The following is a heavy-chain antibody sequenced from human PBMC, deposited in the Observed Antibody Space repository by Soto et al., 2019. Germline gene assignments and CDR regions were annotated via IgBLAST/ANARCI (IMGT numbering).Heavy chain of an antibody. D-gene: IGHD3-10*01. CDR3: ARDLSYGSGSNNWFDP. Sequence: TSETLSLTCTVSGGSISSGGYYWSWIRQHPGKGLEWIGYIYYSGSTYYNPSLKSRVTISVDTSKNQFSLKLSSVTAADTAVYYCARDLSYGSGSNNWFDPWGQGTLVTVSS. CDR2: IYYSGST. J-gene: IGHJ5*02. CDR1: GGSISSGGYY. V-gene: IGHV4-31*03.